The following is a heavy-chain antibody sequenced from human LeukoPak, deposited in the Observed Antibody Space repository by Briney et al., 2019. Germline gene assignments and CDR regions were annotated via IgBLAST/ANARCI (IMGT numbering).Heavy chain of an antibody. CDR3: AKAGYCSSTSCYTPDY. D-gene: IGHD2-2*02. J-gene: IGHJ4*02. CDR1: GFAFSSCA. CDR2: ISGSGGST. Sequence: GGSLRLSCAASGFAFSSCAMSWVRQAPGKGLEWVSAISGSGGSTYYADSVKGRFTISRDNSKNTLYLQMNSLRAEDTAVYYCAKAGYCSSTSCYTPDYWGQGTLVTVSS. V-gene: IGHV3-23*01.